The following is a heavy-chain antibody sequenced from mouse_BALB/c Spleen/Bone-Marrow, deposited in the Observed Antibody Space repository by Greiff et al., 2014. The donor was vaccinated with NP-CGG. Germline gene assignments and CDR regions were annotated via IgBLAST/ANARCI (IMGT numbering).Heavy chain of an antibody. V-gene: IGHV2-9*02. CDR1: GFSLTTYG. J-gene: IGHJ4*01. D-gene: IGHD1-2*01. CDR3: ARITTATGAMDY. Sequence: VKLMESGPGLVPPSQSLSITCTVSGFSLTTYGVHWVRQPPGKGLEWLGVLWADGSTNYNSALMSRLSISKDNSKSQVFLKMNSLQTDDTAMYYCARITTATGAMDYWGQGTSVTVSS. CDR2: LWADGST.